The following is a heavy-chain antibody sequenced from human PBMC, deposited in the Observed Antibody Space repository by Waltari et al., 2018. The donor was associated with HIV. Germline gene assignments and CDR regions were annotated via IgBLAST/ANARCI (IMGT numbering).Heavy chain of an antibody. D-gene: IGHD2-2*01. V-gene: IGHV1-2*02. CDR3: ARPLPYCSTSSCPYFDP. CDR2: INPNRGAT. CDR1: GYTFTGYY. J-gene: IGHJ5*02. Sequence: QVQLVQSGAEVKKPGASVKVSCKASGYTFTGYYMHWVRQAPGQGLEWMGWINPNRGATNYAQKFQGRVTMTRYTSISTAYMELNSLRSHDTAVYYCARPLPYCSTSSCPYFDPWGQGTLVTVSS.